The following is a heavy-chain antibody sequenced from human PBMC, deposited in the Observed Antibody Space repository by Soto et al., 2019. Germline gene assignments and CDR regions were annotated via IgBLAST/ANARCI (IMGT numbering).Heavy chain of an antibody. CDR2: ISYDGSNK. CDR1: GFTFSSYA. Sequence: GGSLRLSCAASGFTFSSYAMHWVRQAPGKGLEWVAVISYDGSNKYYAVSVKGRFTISRDNSKNTLYLQMNSLRAEDTAVYYCARDRNTYYYDSSGYYFDYWGQGTLVTVS. CDR3: ARDRNTYYYDSSGYYFDY. D-gene: IGHD3-22*01. V-gene: IGHV3-30-3*01. J-gene: IGHJ4*02.